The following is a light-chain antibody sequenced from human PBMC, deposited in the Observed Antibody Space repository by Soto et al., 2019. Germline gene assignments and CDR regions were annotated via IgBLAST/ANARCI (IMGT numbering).Light chain of an antibody. CDR1: QSISSW. CDR3: QQYNSYRT. CDR2: KAS. V-gene: IGKV1-5*03. Sequence: DIHMTQSPSSLSASVGDRVTITCRASQSISSWLAWYQQKPGKAPKLLIYKASSLQSGVPSTFSGSGSGTEFTLTISSLQPDDFATYYCQQYNSYRTFGQGTKVDIK. J-gene: IGKJ1*01.